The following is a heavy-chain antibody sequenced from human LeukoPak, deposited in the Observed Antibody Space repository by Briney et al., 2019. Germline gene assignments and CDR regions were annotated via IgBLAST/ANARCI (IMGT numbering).Heavy chain of an antibody. CDR3: ARDRNYDSSGYYQDDAFDI. V-gene: IGHV3-21*01. J-gene: IGHJ3*02. CDR2: ISSSSSYI. Sequence: PGGSLRLSCAASGFTFSSYSMNWVRQAPGKGLEWVSSISSSSSYIYYADSVKGRFTISRDNAKNSLYLQMNSLRAEDTAVYYCARDRNYDSSGYYQDDAFDIWGQGTMVTVSS. D-gene: IGHD3-22*01. CDR1: GFTFSSYS.